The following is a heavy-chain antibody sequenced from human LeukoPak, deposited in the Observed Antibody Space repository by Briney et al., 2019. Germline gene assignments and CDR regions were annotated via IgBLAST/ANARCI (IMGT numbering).Heavy chain of an antibody. CDR1: GYSFSTYW. V-gene: IGHV5-51*01. CDR3: ARATGSDWEFDY. J-gene: IGHJ4*02. CDR2: IYPGDSET. Sequence: GESLKISCKGSGYSFSTYWIGWVRQMSGKGLEWMGIIYPGDSETRYSPSFQGQVTISADKSISTAYLQWSSLKASDTAMYYCARATGSDWEFDYWGQGTLVTVSS. D-gene: IGHD6-19*01.